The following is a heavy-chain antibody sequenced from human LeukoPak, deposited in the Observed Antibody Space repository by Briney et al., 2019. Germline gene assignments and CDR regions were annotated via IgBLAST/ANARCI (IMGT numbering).Heavy chain of an antibody. CDR1: GFTFSSYW. D-gene: IGHD6-19*01. J-gene: IGHJ6*02. CDR2: IQSDGNEK. CDR3: ARDSAVATYYGVDV. Sequence: GGSLRLSCAASGFTFSSYWMSWVRQAPGKGLEWVPNIQSDGNEKNYIDSVQGRFTISRDNAKTSLYLQMNSLRAEDTAVYYCARDSAVATYYGVDVWGQGTTVTVSS. V-gene: IGHV3-7*01.